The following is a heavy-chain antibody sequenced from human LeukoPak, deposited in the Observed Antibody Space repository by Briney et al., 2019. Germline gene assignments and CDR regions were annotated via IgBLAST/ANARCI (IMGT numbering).Heavy chain of an antibody. CDR3: AREYCSGGSCYSTFDY. CDR2: ISAYNGNT. V-gene: IGHV1-18*01. D-gene: IGHD2-15*01. Sequence: GASVKVSCKASGYTFTSYGISWVRQAPGQGLEWMGWISAYNGNTNYAQKLQGRVTMTTDTSTSTAYMELRSLRSDDTAVYYWAREYCSGGSCYSTFDYWGQGTLVTVSS. J-gene: IGHJ4*02. CDR1: GYTFTSYG.